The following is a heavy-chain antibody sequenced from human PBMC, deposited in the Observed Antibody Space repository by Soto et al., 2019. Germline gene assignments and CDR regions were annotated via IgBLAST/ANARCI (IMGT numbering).Heavy chain of an antibody. J-gene: IGHJ5*02. CDR1: GFSLTSSGVG. D-gene: IGHD1-20*01. CDR2: IYWDGDR. V-gene: IGHV2-5*02. CDR3: AHRVPYNSYWDVGWFDP. Sequence: QITLKESGPTLQEPTQTLTLTCSFSGFSLTSSGVGVGWLRQAPGKALECLGIIYWDGDRRYNPSLRQRLTITKDTSKNQVVLTMTYMEPVDTATYYGAHRVPYNSYWDVGWFDPWGQGTLVTVS.